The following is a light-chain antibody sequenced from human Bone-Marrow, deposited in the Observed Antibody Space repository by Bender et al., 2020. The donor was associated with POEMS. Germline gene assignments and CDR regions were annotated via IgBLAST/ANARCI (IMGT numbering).Light chain of an antibody. CDR2: DVN. V-gene: IGLV2-14*03. CDR3: SSYTTSSSLVV. J-gene: IGLJ2*01. CDR1: SSDFGSYDS. Sequence: QSALTQPASVSGSPGQSITISCTGTSSDFGSYDSVSWYQQHPGKAPKLMIYDVNNRPSGVSTRFSGSKSGNTASLTISGLQTEDEADYFCSSYTTSSSLVVFGGGTKLTVL.